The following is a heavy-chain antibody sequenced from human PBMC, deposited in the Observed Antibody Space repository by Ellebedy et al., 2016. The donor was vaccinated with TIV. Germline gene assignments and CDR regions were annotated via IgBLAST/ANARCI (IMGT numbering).Heavy chain of an antibody. J-gene: IGHJ4*02. V-gene: IGHV3-7*03. CDR2: IKQDGNDK. CDR3: ARRVGLDF. CDR1: GFTSSDYY. D-gene: IGHD1-26*01. Sequence: GGSLRLSCAASGFTSSDYYMSWVRQAPGKGLEWVANIKQDGNDKNYVDSVKGRFTISRDNAKNSVFLEMNSLRAEDSAAYYCARRVGLDFWGQGTLVTVSS.